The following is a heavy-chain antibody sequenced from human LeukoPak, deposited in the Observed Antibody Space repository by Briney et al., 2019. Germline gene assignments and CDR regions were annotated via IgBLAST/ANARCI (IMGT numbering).Heavy chain of an antibody. Sequence: ASVKVSCKASGYTFTGYYMHWVRQAPGQGLEWMGWISPYNGNTNYAQNLQDRVTMTTDTSTSTAYMELRSLRSDDTAVYYCAKLWPTDYDFWSGYISYYYYYMDVWGKGTTVTVSS. CDR2: ISPYNGNT. V-gene: IGHV1-18*04. CDR3: AKLWPTDYDFWSGYISYYYYYMDV. CDR1: GYTFTGYY. D-gene: IGHD3-3*01. J-gene: IGHJ6*03.